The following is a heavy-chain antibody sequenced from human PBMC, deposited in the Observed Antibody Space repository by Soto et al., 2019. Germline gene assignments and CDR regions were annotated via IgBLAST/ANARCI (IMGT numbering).Heavy chain of an antibody. Sequence: EVQLVESGGGLVQPGGSLRLSCEASGFTFRNYDMHWVRQGTGKGLEWVSGISAAGDPDYADSVEGRFTISRENAQNSFCLQMNSLRVGDTAVYYCDRTDRDFYGLDVWGQGTTVIVSS. CDR2: ISAAGDP. J-gene: IGHJ6*02. V-gene: IGHV3-13*05. CDR3: DRTDRDFYGLDV. CDR1: GFTFRNYD.